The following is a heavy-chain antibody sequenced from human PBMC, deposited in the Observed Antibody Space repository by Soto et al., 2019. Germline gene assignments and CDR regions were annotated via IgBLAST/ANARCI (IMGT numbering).Heavy chain of an antibody. D-gene: IGHD3-3*01. V-gene: IGHV4-34*01. CDR2: INHTGGT. CDR3: ATRITVFGLLIPPFDP. J-gene: IGHJ5*02. CDR1: GGSVNGYY. Sequence: SETLSLTCAVYGGSVNGYYWNWIRQPPGKGLEWIGEINHTGGTYYNPSLKSRVTMSVDTSKNQFSLRLSSVTAADTAIYYCATRITVFGLLIPPFDPWGQGTQVTVCS.